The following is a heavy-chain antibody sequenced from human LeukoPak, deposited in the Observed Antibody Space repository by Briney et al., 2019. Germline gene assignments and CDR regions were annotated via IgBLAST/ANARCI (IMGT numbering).Heavy chain of an antibody. CDR1: GFTFSSYA. Sequence: GGSLRLSCAASGFTFSSYAMSWVRQAPGKGLEWVSAISGSGGSTYYADSVKGRFTISRDNSKNTLYLQMNSLRAEDTAVYYCARGEGYYYYYMDVWGKGTTVTISS. CDR2: ISGSGGST. CDR3: ARGEGYYYYYMDV. V-gene: IGHV3-23*01. J-gene: IGHJ6*03. D-gene: IGHD1-26*01.